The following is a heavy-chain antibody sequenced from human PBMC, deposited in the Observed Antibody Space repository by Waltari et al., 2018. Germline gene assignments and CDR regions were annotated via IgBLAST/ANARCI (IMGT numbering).Heavy chain of an antibody. CDR3: AKDRQGVWDY. J-gene: IGHJ4*02. D-gene: IGHD2-8*01. V-gene: IGHV3-23*01. CDR2: IPGDGGST. CDR1: GFTFSHFA. Sequence: VQVLESGGGLVQPGGSLRLSCAASGFTFSHFAITWVRQAPGKGLEWVSAIPGDGGSTYYADSVKGRFTISRDNSKNTVYLQMNSLRAEDTAIYYCAKDRQGVWDYWGQGTLVTVSS.